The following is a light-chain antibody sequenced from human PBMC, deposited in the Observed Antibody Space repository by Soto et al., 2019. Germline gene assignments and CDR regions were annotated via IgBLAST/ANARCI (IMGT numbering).Light chain of an antibody. Sequence: AIRMAQSPASLSASTGGTVTITCLSSQGISSYLAWYQQKPGKAPKLLIYAASTLQSGVPSRFSGSGSGTDFTLTISCLQSEDFATYYCQQYYSYPLITFGQGTRLEIK. V-gene: IGKV1-8*01. CDR2: AAS. CDR3: QQYYSYPLIT. J-gene: IGKJ5*01. CDR1: QGISSY.